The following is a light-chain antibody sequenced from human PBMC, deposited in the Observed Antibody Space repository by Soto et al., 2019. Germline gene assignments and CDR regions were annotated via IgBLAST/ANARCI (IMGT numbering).Light chain of an antibody. J-gene: IGKJ4*01. V-gene: IGKV2-28*01. CDR2: FGS. Sequence: DIVMTQSPLSLPVTPGEPASISCRSSQSLLHSSGHNCLDWYLQKPGQSPQLLIYFGSNRASGFPGGFSGSGSGTDFTLKISRVEAEDVGLYYCMQILQTPLTFGGGTKVEIK. CDR1: QSLLHSSGHNC. CDR3: MQILQTPLT.